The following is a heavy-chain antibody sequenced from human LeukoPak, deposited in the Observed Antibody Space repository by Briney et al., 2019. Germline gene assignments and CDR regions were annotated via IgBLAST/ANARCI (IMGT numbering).Heavy chain of an antibody. CDR2: IYHSGST. Sequence: SETLSLTCAVSGGSISSGGYSWSWIRQPPGKGLEWIGYIYHSGSTYYNPSLKSRVTISVDRSKNQFSLKLSSVTAADTAVYHCATARRYCSSTSCSYFDYWGQGTLVTVSS. V-gene: IGHV4-30-2*01. CDR3: ATARRYCSSTSCSYFDY. D-gene: IGHD2-2*01. J-gene: IGHJ4*02. CDR1: GGSISSGGYS.